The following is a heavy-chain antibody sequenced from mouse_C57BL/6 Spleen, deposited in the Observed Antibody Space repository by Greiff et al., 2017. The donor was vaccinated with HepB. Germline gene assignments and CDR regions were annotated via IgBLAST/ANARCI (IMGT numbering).Heavy chain of an antibody. CDR3: AREYGSSPPWFAY. Sequence: QVQLQQPGAELVKPGASVKMSCKASGYTFTSYWITWVKQRPGQGLEWIGDIYPGSGSTNYNEKFKSKATLTVDTSSSTAYMQLSSLTSEASAVYCCAREYGSSPPWFAYWGQGTLVTVSA. CDR2: IYPGSGST. D-gene: IGHD1-1*01. V-gene: IGHV1-55*01. CDR1: GYTFTSYW. J-gene: IGHJ3*01.